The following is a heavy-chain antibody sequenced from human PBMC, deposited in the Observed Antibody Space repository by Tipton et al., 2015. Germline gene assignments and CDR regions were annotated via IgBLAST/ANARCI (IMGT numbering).Heavy chain of an antibody. CDR1: GGSISTSSYY. D-gene: IGHD6-13*01. J-gene: IGHJ4*02. V-gene: IGHV4-39*01. CDR3: AKRRIAAGYFDS. Sequence: GSLRLSCTVSGGSISTSSYYWGWIRQPPGKGLEWIGNIFYSGNTYYDPSLKSRVIISVDTSKNQFSLNLSSVTAADTAMYYCAKRRIAAGYFDSWGQGTLVTVSS. CDR2: IFYSGNT.